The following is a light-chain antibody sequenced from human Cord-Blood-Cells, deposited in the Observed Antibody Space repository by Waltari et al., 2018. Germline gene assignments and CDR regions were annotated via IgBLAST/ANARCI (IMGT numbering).Light chain of an antibody. Sequence: QSALTQPRSVSGSPGQSVTISCTGTSSDVGGYNYVSWYQQHPGKAPKHRIYDVSKRPAGVPDRFSGSKSGNTASLTISGLQAEDEAYYYCCSYAGSYTWVFGGGTKLTVL. CDR1: SSDVGGYNY. V-gene: IGLV2-11*01. J-gene: IGLJ3*02. CDR3: CSYAGSYTWV. CDR2: DVS.